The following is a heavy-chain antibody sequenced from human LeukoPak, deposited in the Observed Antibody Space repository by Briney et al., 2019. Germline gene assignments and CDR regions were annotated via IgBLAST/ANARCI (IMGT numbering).Heavy chain of an antibody. CDR3: AKDRTAGYDGLVDY. J-gene: IGHJ4*02. CDR2: ISYDGSNK. D-gene: IGHD5-12*01. Sequence: GGSLRLSCAASGFTFSSYDMHWVRQATGKGLEWVAVISYDGSNKYYTDSVKGRFTISRDNSKNTLYLQMNSLRAEDTAVYYCAKDRTAGYDGLVDYWGQGTLVTVSS. CDR1: GFTFSSYD. V-gene: IGHV3-30*18.